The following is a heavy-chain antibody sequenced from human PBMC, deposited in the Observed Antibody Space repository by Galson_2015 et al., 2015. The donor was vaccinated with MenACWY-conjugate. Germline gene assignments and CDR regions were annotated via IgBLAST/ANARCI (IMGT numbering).Heavy chain of an antibody. Sequence: SETLSLTCGVHDGSLTGASWSWIRQPPGKGLEWLGEINHVGDTDYNPSLRGRVTISLDTSKNQFSLRLRSVTAADTAMYYCARHPPGGRGMDVWGQGTTVTVSS. CDR2: INHVGDT. D-gene: IGHD1-26*01. CDR1: DGSLTGAS. V-gene: IGHV4-34*01. J-gene: IGHJ6*02. CDR3: ARHPPGGRGMDV.